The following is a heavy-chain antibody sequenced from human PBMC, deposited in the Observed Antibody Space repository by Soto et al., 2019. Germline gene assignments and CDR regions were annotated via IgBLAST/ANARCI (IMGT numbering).Heavy chain of an antibody. V-gene: IGHV1-8*01. CDR1: GYIFTSYD. CDR3: SRGSRGVNYYS. J-gene: IGHJ4*02. CDR2: MNPNRGNT. Sequence: QVQLVQSGAEVKKPGASVKVSCKASGYIFTSYDINWVRQATGQGLEWMGWMNPNRGNTGYAQKFQGSVTMTRNTDISTAYMEMSSLRSDDTAVYYCSRGSRGVNYYSWGQGTLVTVSS. D-gene: IGHD6-19*01.